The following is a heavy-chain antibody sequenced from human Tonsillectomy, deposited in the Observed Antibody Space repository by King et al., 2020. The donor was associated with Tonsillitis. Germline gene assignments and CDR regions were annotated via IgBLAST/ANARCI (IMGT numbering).Heavy chain of an antibody. D-gene: IGHD6-19*01. CDR3: ARLLSSGYNFRYFDY. Sequence: VQLVESGAEVKKPGESLKISCKTSGYSFTTYWIGWVRQMPGKGLEWMGIIYPGDSDTKYSPSFQGQVTIAADRSTTTAYLQLSSLKASDTAIYYCARLLSSGYNFRYFDYWGHGSLVTVSS. CDR1: GYSFTTYW. CDR2: IYPGDSDT. V-gene: IGHV5-51*03. J-gene: IGHJ4*01.